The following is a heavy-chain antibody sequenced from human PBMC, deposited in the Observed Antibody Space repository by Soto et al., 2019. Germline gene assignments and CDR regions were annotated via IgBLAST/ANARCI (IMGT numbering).Heavy chain of an antibody. J-gene: IGHJ4*02. V-gene: IGHV1-8*01. Sequence: ASVKVSCKASGYTFTSYDINWVRQATGQGLEWMGWMNPNSGNTGYAQKFQGRVTMTRNTSISTAYMELSSLRSEDTAVYYCARLPYYDFWSGYPILFDYWGQGTLVTVS. CDR3: ARLPYYDFWSGYPILFDY. CDR1: GYTFTSYD. CDR2: MNPNSGNT. D-gene: IGHD3-3*01.